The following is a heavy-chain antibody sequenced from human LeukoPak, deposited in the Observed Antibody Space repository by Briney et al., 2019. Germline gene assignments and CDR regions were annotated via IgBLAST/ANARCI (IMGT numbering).Heavy chain of an antibody. CDR2: ISSSGSTI. Sequence: GGSLRLSCAASGFTFSSYEMNWVRQAPGKGLEWVSYISSSGSTIYYADSVKGRFTISRDNAKSSLYLQMNSLRAEDTAVYYCARDQDRFDYWGQGTLVTVSS. CDR1: GFTFSSYE. J-gene: IGHJ4*02. V-gene: IGHV3-48*03. CDR3: ARDQDRFDY.